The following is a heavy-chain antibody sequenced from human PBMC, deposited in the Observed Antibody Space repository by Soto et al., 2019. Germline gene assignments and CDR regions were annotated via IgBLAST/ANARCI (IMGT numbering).Heavy chain of an antibody. D-gene: IGHD3-3*01. CDR1: GYTFTSYG. CDR2: ISAYNGNT. J-gene: IGHJ5*02. V-gene: IGHV1-18*04. CDR3: ARYPPPVRFLEWSPRFDP. Sequence: GASVKVSCKASGYTFTSYGISWVRQAPGQGLEWMGWISAYNGNTNYAQKLQGRVTMTTDTSTSTAYMELRSLRSDDTAVYYCARYPPPVRFLEWSPRFDPWGQGTLVTVPS.